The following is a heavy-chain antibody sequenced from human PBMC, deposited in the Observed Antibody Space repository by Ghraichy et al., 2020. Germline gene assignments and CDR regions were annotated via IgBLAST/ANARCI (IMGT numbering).Heavy chain of an antibody. CDR3: AKTLVNDFWRSKRLDFDY. J-gene: IGHJ4*02. V-gene: IGHV3-23*01. D-gene: IGHD3-3*01. CDR2: ITGNGGST. CDR1: GFTLINYA. Sequence: GGSLRLSCAASGFTLINYAMSWVRQAPGKGLEWVSTITGNGGSTFYADSVKGRFTISRDNSRRTLYLQMNSLRAEDTAVYYCAKTLVNDFWRSKRLDFDYWGQGTLVTGSS.